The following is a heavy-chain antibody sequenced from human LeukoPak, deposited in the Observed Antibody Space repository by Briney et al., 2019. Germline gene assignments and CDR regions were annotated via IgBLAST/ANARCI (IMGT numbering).Heavy chain of an antibody. CDR3: AGDRNSDWYSPLDY. CDR2: ISGSGGST. D-gene: IGHD6-19*01. CDR1: GFTFSIYA. Sequence: QPGGSLRLSCAASGFTFSIYAMSWVRQAPGKGLEWVSAISGSGGSTYYADSVKGRFTISRDNSRNTVYMQMDSLRAEDTAIYYCAGDRNSDWYSPLDYWGQGSQVTVSP. J-gene: IGHJ4*02. V-gene: IGHV3-23*01.